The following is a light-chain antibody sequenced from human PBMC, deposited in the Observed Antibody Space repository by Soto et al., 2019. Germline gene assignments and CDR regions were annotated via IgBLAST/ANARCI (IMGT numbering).Light chain of an antibody. CDR3: HQYGSSPWT. V-gene: IGKV3-20*01. CDR1: QSVSSSY. CDR2: GAS. Sequence: EIVLTQSPGTLSLSPWERATLYCRASQSVSSSYLAWYQQKPGQAPRLVIYGASSRATGIPDRFSGSGSGTDFTLTISRLEPEDFAVYYCHQYGSSPWTFGQGTKVDIK. J-gene: IGKJ1*01.